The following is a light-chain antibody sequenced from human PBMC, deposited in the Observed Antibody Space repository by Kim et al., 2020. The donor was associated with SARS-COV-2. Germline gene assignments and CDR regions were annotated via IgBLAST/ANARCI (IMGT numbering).Light chain of an antibody. J-gene: IGLJ3*02. CDR3: AAWDDSLSGWV. CDR2: RNN. Sequence: GQRVTISFSGGSYNIGSNYVYWYQKLPGTAPKLLIYRNNQRPSGVPDRFSGSKSGTSASLAISGLRSEDEADYYCAAWDDSLSGWVFGGGTQLTVL. V-gene: IGLV1-47*01. CDR1: SYNIGSNY.